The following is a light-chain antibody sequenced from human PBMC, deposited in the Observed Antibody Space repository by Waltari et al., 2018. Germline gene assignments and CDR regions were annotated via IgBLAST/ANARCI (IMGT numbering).Light chain of an antibody. CDR2: KAS. V-gene: IGKV1-5*03. Sequence: DIQVTQSPSTLSASVGDRVTITCRASQGIVVWLAWYQQKPGNAPRLLIYKASYLESGVPSRFSGSASGTAFTLTISSLQADDFATYYCLQYNSYPWTFGQGTTVEIK. CDR1: QGIVVW. CDR3: LQYNSYPWT. J-gene: IGKJ1*01.